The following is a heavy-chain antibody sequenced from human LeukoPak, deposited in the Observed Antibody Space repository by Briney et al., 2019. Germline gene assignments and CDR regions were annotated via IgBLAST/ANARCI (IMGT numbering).Heavy chain of an antibody. CDR1: GFTFSSYS. J-gene: IGHJ6*02. CDR2: IKSKTDGGTT. D-gene: IGHD3-10*01. Sequence: GGSLRLSCAASGFTFSSYSMNWVRQAPGKGLEWVGRIKSKTDGGTTDYAAPVKGRFTISRDDSKNTLYLQMNSLKTEDTAVYYCTTDLGPGDYYYGMDVWGQGTTVTVSS. CDR3: TTDLGPGDYYYGMDV. V-gene: IGHV3-15*07.